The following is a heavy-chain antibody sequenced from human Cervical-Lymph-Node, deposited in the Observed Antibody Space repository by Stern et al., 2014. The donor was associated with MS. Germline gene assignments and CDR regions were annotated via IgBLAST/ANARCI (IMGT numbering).Heavy chain of an antibody. CDR1: GYNFTTYW. CDR3: ARGGGRNSENSFYYYGMDV. J-gene: IGHJ6*02. CDR2: IYPADSNT. Sequence: EVQLEESGSEVKKPGESLKISCKGSGYNFTTYWIAWVRQMPGKGLEWMGIIYPADSNTRYSPSFQGQVTISADKSISTAYLQWSSLRASDTAMYSCARGGGRNSENSFYYYGMDVWGQGTTVTVSS. D-gene: IGHD3-16*01. V-gene: IGHV5-51*01.